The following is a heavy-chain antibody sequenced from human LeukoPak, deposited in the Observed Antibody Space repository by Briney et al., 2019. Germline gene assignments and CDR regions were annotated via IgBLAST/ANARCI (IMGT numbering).Heavy chain of an antibody. CDR1: GYTFTNYG. V-gene: IGHV1-18*01. CDR3: ARPTMLRGDLDAFDI. Sequence: ASVKVSCKTSGYTFTNYGISWVRQAPGQGLEWMGCISAYNGYTNYAQKFQGRVTMTTDTSTRTAYMELRSLRSDDTAVYYCARPTMLRGDLDAFDIWGQGTILTVSS. J-gene: IGHJ3*02. CDR2: ISAYNGYT. D-gene: IGHD3-10*01.